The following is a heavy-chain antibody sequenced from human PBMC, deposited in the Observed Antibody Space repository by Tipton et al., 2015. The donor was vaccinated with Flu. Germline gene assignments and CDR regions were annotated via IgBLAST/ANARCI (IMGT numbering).Heavy chain of an antibody. CDR2: IYYSGST. D-gene: IGHD1-7*01. Sequence: TLSLTCSVSGGSVSSPYCWSWIRQPPGKGLEWIGYIYYSGSTNYNPSLKSRVTISVDTSKNQFSLKLSSVTAADTAVYYCARVAHNWNYSIDYWGQGTLVTVSS. CDR1: GGSVSSPYC. J-gene: IGHJ4*02. CDR3: ARVAHNWNYSIDY. V-gene: IGHV4-61*01.